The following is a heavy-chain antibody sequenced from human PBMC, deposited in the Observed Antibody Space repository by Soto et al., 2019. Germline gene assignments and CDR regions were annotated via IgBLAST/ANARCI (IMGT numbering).Heavy chain of an antibody. D-gene: IGHD3-10*01. CDR3: ARWSYLDD. CDR1: GVSFCSYS. J-gene: IGHJ1*01. CDR2: ISGSDGKT. V-gene: IGHV3-23*01. Sequence: GSLRLSCAASGVSFCSYSISWVRQAPGKGLDWVSTISGSDGKTFYADSVKGRFSISRDTSQSTLYLQMNSLRADDTAMYYCARWSYLDDWGQGTRVTVSS.